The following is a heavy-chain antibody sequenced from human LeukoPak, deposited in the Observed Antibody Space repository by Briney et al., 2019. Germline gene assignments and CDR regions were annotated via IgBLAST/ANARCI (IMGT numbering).Heavy chain of an antibody. CDR2: IIPIFGTA. J-gene: IGHJ4*02. CDR3: ATAAQMTTMDY. V-gene: IGHV1-69*06. D-gene: IGHD4-17*01. CDR1: GGTFSSYA. Sequence: ASVKVSCKASGGTFSSYAISWVRQPPGQGLEWMGGIIPIFGTANYAQKFQGRVTMTEDTSTDTAYMELSSLRSEDTAVYYCATAAQMTTMDYWGQGTLVTVSS.